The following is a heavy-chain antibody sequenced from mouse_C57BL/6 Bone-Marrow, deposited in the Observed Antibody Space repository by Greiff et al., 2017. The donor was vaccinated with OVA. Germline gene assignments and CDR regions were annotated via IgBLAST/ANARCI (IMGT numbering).Heavy chain of an antibody. Sequence: VQLQQSGAELVRPGTSVKLSCKASGYTFTSYWMHWVKQRPGQGLEWIGVIDPSDSYTNYNQKFKGKATLTVDTSSSTAYMQLSSLTSEDSAVYYCARNPYYYGSSPFDYWGQGTTLTVSS. CDR3: ARNPYYYGSSPFDY. J-gene: IGHJ2*01. CDR1: GYTFTSYW. V-gene: IGHV1-59*01. CDR2: IDPSDSYT. D-gene: IGHD1-1*01.